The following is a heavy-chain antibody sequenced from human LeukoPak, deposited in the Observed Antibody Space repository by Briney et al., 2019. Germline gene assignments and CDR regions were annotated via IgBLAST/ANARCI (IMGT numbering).Heavy chain of an antibody. CDR3: ARDAYYDFWSGPAHYYYYYMDV. V-gene: IGHV1-2*02. Sequence: ASVKVSCKASGYTFTGYYIHWVRQAPGQGLEWMGWSSPNSGGTNYAQKFQGRVTMTRDTSISTAYMELSRLRSDDTAVYYCARDAYYDFWSGPAHYYYYYMDVWGKGTTVTVSS. D-gene: IGHD3-3*01. CDR2: SSPNSGGT. J-gene: IGHJ6*03. CDR1: GYTFTGYY.